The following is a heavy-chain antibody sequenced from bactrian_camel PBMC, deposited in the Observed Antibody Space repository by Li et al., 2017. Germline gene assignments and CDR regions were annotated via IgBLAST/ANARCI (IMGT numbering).Heavy chain of an antibody. CDR1: GFTFSNAD. D-gene: IGHD3*01. J-gene: IGHJ6*01. CDR3: ATDTTSGWPVFGY. CDR2: LKADGRT. Sequence: QLVESGGGLVQPGGSLRLSCAASGFTFSNADMYWYRQVPGKERELVSALKADGRTIYADSVKGRFTISRDNTKNALHLQMNSLNAEDMALYYCATDTTSGWPVFGYWGQGTQVTVS. V-gene: IGHV3S53*01.